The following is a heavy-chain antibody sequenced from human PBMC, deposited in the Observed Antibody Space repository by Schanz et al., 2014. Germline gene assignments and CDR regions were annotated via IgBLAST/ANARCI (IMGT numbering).Heavy chain of an antibody. Sequence: QVQVVQSGGGLVKPGGSLRLSCAASGFVFGDYYMTWIRQAPGKGLEWLSYISDSGTYTNYADSVKGRFTISRDNAENTLFLQMNSLRAEDTAIYYCAKDAPYPFDLWGRGTLITVSS. V-gene: IGHV3-11*05. J-gene: IGHJ2*01. CDR2: ISDSGTYT. CDR3: AKDAPYPFDL. CDR1: GFVFGDYY.